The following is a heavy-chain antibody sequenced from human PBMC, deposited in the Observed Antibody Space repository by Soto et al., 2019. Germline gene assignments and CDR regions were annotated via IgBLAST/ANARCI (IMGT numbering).Heavy chain of an antibody. J-gene: IGHJ4*01. CDR2: ININRGDV. CDR1: GHSSTHNG. Sequence: ASVKVSCKASGHSSTHNGISWVRRAPGQGLEWMGWININRGDVNHAPKFQGRVTLTTDTSTTTAYMELRSLRLDDTAVYFCATDDMNRGRFDFWAMEPWSPSPQ. V-gene: IGHV1-18*01. CDR3: ATDDMNRGRFDF.